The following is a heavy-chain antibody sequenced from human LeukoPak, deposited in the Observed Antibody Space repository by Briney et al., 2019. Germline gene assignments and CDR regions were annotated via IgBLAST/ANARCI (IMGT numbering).Heavy chain of an antibody. Sequence: PSGTLSLTCAVSGGSISSSNWWSWVRQPPGKGLEWIGEIYHSGSTNYNPSLKSRVTISVDKSKNQFSLKLSSVTAADTAVYYCARADGRIQLWQLTDWGQGTLVTVSS. V-gene: IGHV4-4*02. D-gene: IGHD5-18*01. CDR2: IYHSGST. J-gene: IGHJ4*02. CDR1: GGSISSSNW. CDR3: ARADGRIQLWQLTD.